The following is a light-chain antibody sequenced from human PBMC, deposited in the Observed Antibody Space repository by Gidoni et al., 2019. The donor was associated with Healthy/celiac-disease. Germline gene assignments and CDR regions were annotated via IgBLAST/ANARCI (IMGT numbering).Light chain of an antibody. CDR2: GAS. Sequence: ELVLTQSPGTLSLSPGERATLSCRASQSVSSSYLAWYQQKPGQAPRLLIYGASSRATGIPDRFSGSGSGTDFTLTISRLEPEDFAVYYCQQYGSSLPITFXXXTRLEIK. CDR3: QQYGSSLPIT. CDR1: QSVSSSY. J-gene: IGKJ5*01. V-gene: IGKV3-20*01.